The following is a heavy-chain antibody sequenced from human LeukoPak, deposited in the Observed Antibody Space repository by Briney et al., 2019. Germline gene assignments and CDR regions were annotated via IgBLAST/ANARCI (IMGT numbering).Heavy chain of an antibody. Sequence: GGSLRLSCAASGFIFSSYGMHWVRQAPGKGLEWVAFIRYDGSNKYYADSVEGRFTISRDNSKNMLYLQMNSLRAEDTAVYYCAKASSGWTHHTIDYWGQGTLVTVSS. D-gene: IGHD6-19*01. CDR1: GFIFSSYG. CDR3: AKASSGWTHHTIDY. CDR2: IRYDGSNK. J-gene: IGHJ4*02. V-gene: IGHV3-30*02.